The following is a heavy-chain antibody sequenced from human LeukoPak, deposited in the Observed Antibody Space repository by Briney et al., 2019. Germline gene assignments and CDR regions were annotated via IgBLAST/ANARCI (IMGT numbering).Heavy chain of an antibody. CDR2: INPSGGST. CDR3: ARGGPLAVAPHQYYFDY. D-gene: IGHD6-19*01. Sequence: VASVKVSCKASGYTFTTYYMHWVRQAPGQGLEWMGIINPSGGSTTYAQNFQGRVTMTRDTSTSAVYMEVSSLRSEDTAVYYCARGGPLAVAPHQYYFDYWGQGTLVTVSS. V-gene: IGHV1-46*01. CDR1: GYTFTTYY. J-gene: IGHJ4*02.